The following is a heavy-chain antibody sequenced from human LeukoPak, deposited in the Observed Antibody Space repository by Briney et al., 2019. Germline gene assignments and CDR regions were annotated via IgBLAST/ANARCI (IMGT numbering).Heavy chain of an antibody. CDR3: AARGAAAGKSDY. J-gene: IGHJ4*02. CDR1: GGSISSYY. Sequence: PSETLSLTCTVSGGSISSYYWSWIRQPPGKGLEWIGYIYYSGSTNYNPSLKSRVTISVDTSKNRFSLKLSSVTAADTAVYYCAARGAAAGKSDYWGQGTLVTVSS. V-gene: IGHV4-59*01. CDR2: IYYSGST. D-gene: IGHD6-13*01.